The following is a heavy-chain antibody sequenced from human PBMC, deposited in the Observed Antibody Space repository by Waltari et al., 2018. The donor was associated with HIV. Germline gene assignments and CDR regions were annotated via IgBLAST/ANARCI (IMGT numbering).Heavy chain of an antibody. CDR3: ASTYYDLLEGWYFDF. CDR1: DYSITRGYS. CDR2: ISHSGTT. V-gene: IGHV4-38-2*02. D-gene: IGHD3-3*01. Sequence: QVQLQESGPGLVKPSETLSLTCSASDYSITRGYSWGWIRQSPGRGLEWIGSISHSGTTVYSPSLKSRITLFRNTSKNQFFLKLTSATAADTAVYYCASTYYDLLEGWYFDFWGQGRLVTVSS. J-gene: IGHJ4*02.